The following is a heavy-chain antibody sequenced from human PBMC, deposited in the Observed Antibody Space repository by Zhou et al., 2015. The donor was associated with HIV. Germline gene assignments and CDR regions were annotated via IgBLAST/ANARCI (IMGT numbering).Heavy chain of an antibody. V-gene: IGHV1-69*01. CDR1: GGKFSSYQ. CDR3: ARDKWEEWDEPNHFDH. Sequence: VQLVQSGAEVKKPGSLVRVSCKASGGKFSSYQITWVRQAPGQGLEWMGGIIPVFGSAKYAQKFYGRVTLTTDSSTTTAYMEIRNLSSDDTAVYYCARDKWEEWDEPNHFDHWGQGTLVTVSS. J-gene: IGHJ4*02. CDR2: IIPVFGSA. D-gene: IGHD1-26*01.